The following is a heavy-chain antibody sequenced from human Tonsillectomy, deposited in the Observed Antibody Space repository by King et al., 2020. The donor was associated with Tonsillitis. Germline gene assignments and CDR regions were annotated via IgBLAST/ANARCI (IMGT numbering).Heavy chain of an antibody. Sequence: VQLVESGGGLVQPGRSLRLSCAASGFTFDDYAMHWFRQAPGKGLEWVSGISWNSGSIGYADSVKGRFTISRDNAKNALYLQMNSLRTEDTALYYCVRDVSSGWYSPFDNWGQGALVTVSS. CDR1: GFTFDDYA. CDR2: ISWNSGSI. D-gene: IGHD6-19*01. J-gene: IGHJ4*02. V-gene: IGHV3-9*01. CDR3: VRDVSSGWYSPFDN.